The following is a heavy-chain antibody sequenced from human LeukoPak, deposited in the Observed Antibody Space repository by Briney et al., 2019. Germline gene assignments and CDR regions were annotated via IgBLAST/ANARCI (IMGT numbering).Heavy chain of an antibody. CDR2: ISYDGSNK. V-gene: IGHV3-30*18. J-gene: IGHJ2*01. D-gene: IGHD4/OR15-4a*01. Sequence: PGGSLRLSCAASGFTFSSYGMHWVRQAPGKGLEWVAVISYDGSNKYYSDSVKGRFTVSRGNSKNTVYLQMNSLRPEDTAIYHCAKESEEEQVLGEASLDHWGRGTFVTVSS. CDR1: GFTFSSYG. CDR3: AKESEEEQVLGEASLDH.